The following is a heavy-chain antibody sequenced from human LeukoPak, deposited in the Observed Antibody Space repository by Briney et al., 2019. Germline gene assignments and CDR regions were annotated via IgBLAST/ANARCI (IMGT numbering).Heavy chain of an antibody. CDR2: IYSGGST. CDR1: GFTVSSNY. CDR3: AREDMVRGVTFDY. J-gene: IGHJ4*02. Sequence: AGGSLGLSCAASGFTVSSNYMSWVRQAPGKGLEWVSVIYSGGSTYYADSVKGRFTISRDNSKNTLYLQMNSLRAEDTAVYYCAREDMVRGVTFDYWGQGTLVTVSS. D-gene: IGHD3-10*01. V-gene: IGHV3-53*01.